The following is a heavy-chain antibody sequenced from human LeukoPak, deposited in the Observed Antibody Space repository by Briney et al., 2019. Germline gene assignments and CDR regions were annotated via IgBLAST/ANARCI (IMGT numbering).Heavy chain of an antibody. CDR3: TRNGGGLDI. D-gene: IGHD2-8*01. Sequence: TGGSLRLSCAASGFAISGYDITWVRQAPGKGLEWVSVFYTDGGTSYADSVRGRFTVSRGNSKNTVFFQMNSLRVEDTAVYFCTRNGGGLDIWGQGTLVTVSS. CDR2: FYTDGGT. J-gene: IGHJ4*02. CDR1: GFAISGYD. V-gene: IGHV3-66*01.